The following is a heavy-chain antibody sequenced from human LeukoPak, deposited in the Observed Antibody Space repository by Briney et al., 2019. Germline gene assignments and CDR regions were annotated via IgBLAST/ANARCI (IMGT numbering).Heavy chain of an antibody. J-gene: IGHJ4*02. Sequence: SETLSLTCTVSGDSISRSTYYWAWIRQSPGKGLEWIGGVYYGRSPYFNPSLECRATISVDTSKNHFSLKMSSVTAADTAVYYCARSSGTGTFSYWGQGTLVTVSS. V-gene: IGHV4-39*02. CDR2: VYYGRSP. CDR3: ARSSGTGTFSY. D-gene: IGHD6-25*01. CDR1: GDSISRSTYY.